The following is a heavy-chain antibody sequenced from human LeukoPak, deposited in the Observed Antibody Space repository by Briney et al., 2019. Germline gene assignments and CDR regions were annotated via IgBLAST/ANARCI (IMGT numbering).Heavy chain of an antibody. V-gene: IGHV3-48*03. J-gene: IGHJ6*03. Sequence: GGSLRLSCAASGFTFSSYEMNWVRQAPGKGLEWVSYISSSGSTIYYADSVKGRFTIPRDNAKNSLYLLMNSLRAEDTAVYYCAREGLLWFDYYMDVWGKGTTVTISS. CDR2: ISSSGSTI. CDR1: GFTFSSYE. D-gene: IGHD3-10*01. CDR3: AREGLLWFDYYMDV.